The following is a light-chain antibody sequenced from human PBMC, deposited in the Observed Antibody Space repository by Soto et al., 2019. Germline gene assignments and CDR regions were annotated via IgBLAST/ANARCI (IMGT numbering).Light chain of an antibody. CDR2: GAS. CDR1: QSVSSSY. Sequence: EIVMTQSPGTLSLSPGERATLSCRASQSVSSSYLAWYQQKPGQAPRLTIYGASSRATGIPDRFSGSGSVTDFTLTISRLEPEDVAVYYCQQYGSSPWTLGQGTKVDIK. V-gene: IGKV3-20*01. J-gene: IGKJ1*01. CDR3: QQYGSSPWT.